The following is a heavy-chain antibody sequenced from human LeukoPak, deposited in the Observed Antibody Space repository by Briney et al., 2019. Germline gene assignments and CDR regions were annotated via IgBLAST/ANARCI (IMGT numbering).Heavy chain of an antibody. CDR3: ARARPNYDILTGLFDH. CDR1: GGSISSGGYY. J-gene: IGHJ4*02. D-gene: IGHD3-9*01. Sequence: PSETLSLTCTVSGGSISSGGYYWSWIRQHPGKSLEWIGYIYYSGSTYYNPSLKSRVTISVDTSKNQFSLKLSSVTAADTAVYYCARARPNYDILTGLFDHWGQGTLVTVSS. CDR2: IYYSGST. V-gene: IGHV4-31*03.